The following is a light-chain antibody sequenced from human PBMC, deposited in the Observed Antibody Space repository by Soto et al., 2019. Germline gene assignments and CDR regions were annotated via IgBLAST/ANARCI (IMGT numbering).Light chain of an antibody. V-gene: IGKV3-20*01. CDR1: QSVSSNY. CDR3: QQYGISPRS. CDR2: GAS. Sequence: EIVLTQSPGTLSLSPGERATLSCRASQSVSSNYLAWYQQTPGQAPRLLIYGASSRATGIPDRFSGSGSGTDFTLTISRLEPEDFAVYYCQQYGISPRSFGQGTKVEIK. J-gene: IGKJ1*01.